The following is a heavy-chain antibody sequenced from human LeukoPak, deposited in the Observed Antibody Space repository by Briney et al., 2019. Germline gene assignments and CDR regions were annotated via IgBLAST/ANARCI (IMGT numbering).Heavy chain of an antibody. V-gene: IGHV3-30-3*01. CDR3: ARDDILYYYGSGSPVYFQH. D-gene: IGHD3-10*01. CDR1: GFTFSSYA. J-gene: IGHJ1*01. CDR2: ISYDGSNK. Sequence: GGSLRLSCAASGFTFSSYAMHWVRQAPGKGLEWVAVISYDGSNKYYADSVKGRFTISRDNSKNTLYLQMNSLRAEDTAVYYCARDDILYYYGSGSPVYFQHWGQGTLVTVSS.